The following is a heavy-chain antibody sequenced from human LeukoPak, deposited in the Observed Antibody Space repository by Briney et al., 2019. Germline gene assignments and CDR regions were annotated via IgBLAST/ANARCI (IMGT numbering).Heavy chain of an antibody. CDR2: ITPSSGAT. D-gene: IGHD3-10*01. CDR1: GYSFTAYN. CDR3: ARGMGSGTYRRFDF. V-gene: IGHV1-2*02. Sequence: GASVKVSCKTSGYSFTAYNIYWVRQAPGQRPEWMGWITPSSGATNYLQQLQGRITMTRDTSISTAYMELNNLISDDTAVYYCARGMGSGTYRRFDFWGQGTLVTVSS. J-gene: IGHJ4*02.